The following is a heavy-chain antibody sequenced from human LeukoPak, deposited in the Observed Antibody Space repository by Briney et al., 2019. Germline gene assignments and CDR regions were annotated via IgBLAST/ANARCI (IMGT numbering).Heavy chain of an antibody. CDR3: AKDKTGSTAYYFDY. D-gene: IGHD3-9*01. J-gene: IGHJ4*02. CDR1: GFTFSSYA. CDR2: ISGSGVST. V-gene: IGHV3-23*01. Sequence: GGSLRLSCVASGFTFSSYAMSWVRQAPGKGLEWVSGISGSGVSTYHADSVKGRFTISRDNSRNTLYLQMSSLRAEDTAVYYCAKDKTGSTAYYFDYWSQGTLVTVSS.